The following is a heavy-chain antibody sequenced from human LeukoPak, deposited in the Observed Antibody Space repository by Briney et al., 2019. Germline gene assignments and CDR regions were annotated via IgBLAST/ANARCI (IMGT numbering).Heavy chain of an antibody. CDR3: ARVVRYNSIAVAERLDY. Sequence: PSETLSLTCAVYGGSFSGYYWSWIRQPPGKGLEWIGEINHSGSTNYNPSLKSRVTISVDTSKNQFSLKLSSVTAADTAVYYCARVVRYNSIAVAERLDYWGQGTLVTVSS. D-gene: IGHD6-19*01. J-gene: IGHJ4*02. V-gene: IGHV4-34*01. CDR2: INHSGST. CDR1: GGSFSGYY.